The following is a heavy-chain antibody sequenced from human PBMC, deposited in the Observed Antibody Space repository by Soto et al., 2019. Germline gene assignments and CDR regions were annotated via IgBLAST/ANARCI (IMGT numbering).Heavy chain of an antibody. D-gene: IGHD3-10*01. Sequence: KTCGESLKISCKGSGYSFTSYWIGWVRQMPGKGLEWMGIIYPGDSDTRYSPSFQGQVTISADKSISTAYLQWSSLKASDTAMYYCARLHYGSGSYQNYYYYYGMDVWGQGTTVTVSS. CDR1: GYSFTSYW. V-gene: IGHV5-51*01. CDR3: ARLHYGSGSYQNYYYYYGMDV. CDR2: IYPGDSDT. J-gene: IGHJ6*02.